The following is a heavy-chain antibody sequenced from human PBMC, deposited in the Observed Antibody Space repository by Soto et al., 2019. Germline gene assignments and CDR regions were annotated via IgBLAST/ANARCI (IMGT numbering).Heavy chain of an antibody. V-gene: IGHV1-3*01. J-gene: IGHJ4*02. CDR1: GYTFTSYA. CDR2: INAGNGNT. CDR3: ARGEVMVRAPGNFDY. D-gene: IGHD3-10*01. Sequence: QVKLVQSGAEVKKPGASVKVSCKASGYTFTSYAMHWVRQAPGQRLEWMGWINAGNGNTKYSQKFQGRVTITRDTSASTAYMELSSLRSEDTAVYYCARGEVMVRAPGNFDYWGQGTLVTVSS.